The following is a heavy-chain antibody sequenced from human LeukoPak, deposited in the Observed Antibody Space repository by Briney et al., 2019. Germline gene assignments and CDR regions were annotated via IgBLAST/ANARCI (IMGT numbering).Heavy chain of an antibody. CDR3: ARGASYSSSWSWFDP. D-gene: IGHD6-13*01. CDR2: INPNGGST. V-gene: IGHV1-46*01. CDR1: GYTFTSYA. Sequence: ASVKVSCKASGYTFTSYAMHWVRQAPGQRLEWMGIINPNGGSTSYAQKFQGRVTMTRDTSTSTVYLDLSSLRSEDTAVYYCARGASYSSSWSWFDPWGQGTLVTVSS. J-gene: IGHJ5*02.